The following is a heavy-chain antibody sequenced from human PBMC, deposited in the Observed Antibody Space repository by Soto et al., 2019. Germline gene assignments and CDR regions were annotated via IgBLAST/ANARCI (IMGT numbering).Heavy chain of an antibody. CDR1: GFTFSSYA. Sequence: EVQLLESGGGLVQPGGSLRLSCAASGFTFSSYAMSWVRQAPGKGLEWVSAISGSGGSTYYADSVKGRFTISRDNSKNTLDLQMNSLGAEDTAVYYRAKDGSSSGLYYFDYWGQGTLVTVSS. CDR2: ISGSGGST. D-gene: IGHD3-22*01. J-gene: IGHJ4*02. CDR3: AKDGSSSGLYYFDY. V-gene: IGHV3-23*01.